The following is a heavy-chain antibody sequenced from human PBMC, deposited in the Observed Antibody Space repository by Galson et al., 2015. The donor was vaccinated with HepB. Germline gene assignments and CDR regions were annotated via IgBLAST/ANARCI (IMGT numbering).Heavy chain of an antibody. CDR1: GFTFGNYA. Sequence: SLRLSCAASGFTFGNYAMSWFRQAPGKGLDWVGSIRSKGYGATTDYAASARGRFTISRDDSKNNAHLQMNSLKTEDTAVYYCARDEDYEYLWGRWFAYWGPGTLATVSS. CDR3: ARDEDYEYLWGRWFAY. V-gene: IGHV3-49*03. CDR2: IRSKGYGATT. J-gene: IGHJ4*02. D-gene: IGHD3-16*01.